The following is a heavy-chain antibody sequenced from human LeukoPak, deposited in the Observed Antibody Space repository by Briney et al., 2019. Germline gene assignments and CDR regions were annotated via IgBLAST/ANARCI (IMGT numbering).Heavy chain of an antibody. D-gene: IGHD3-10*01. CDR1: GGSISSYY. Sequence: SETLSLTCTISGGSISSYYWSWIRQPPGKGLEWIGYISYRGSTNYNPSLKSRVTISLDTSKNQFSLKLISVTAADTAVYYCARDLLPGSGSYYAFDIWGQGTLVTVSS. CDR3: ARDLLPGSGSYYAFDI. V-gene: IGHV4-59*01. CDR2: ISYRGST. J-gene: IGHJ3*02.